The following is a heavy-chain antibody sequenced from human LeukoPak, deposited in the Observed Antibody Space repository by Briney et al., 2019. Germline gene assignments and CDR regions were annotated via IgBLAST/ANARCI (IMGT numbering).Heavy chain of an antibody. Sequence: PSETLSLTCTVSGGSISSYYWSWIRQPPGKGLEWIGYIYYSGSTNYNPSLKSRVTISVDTSKNQFSLKLSSVTAADTAVYYCAREFQYYDILTGYRYYFDYWGPGTLVTVSS. J-gene: IGHJ4*02. D-gene: IGHD3-9*01. CDR3: AREFQYYDILTGYRYYFDY. CDR2: IYYSGST. CDR1: GGSISSYY. V-gene: IGHV4-59*01.